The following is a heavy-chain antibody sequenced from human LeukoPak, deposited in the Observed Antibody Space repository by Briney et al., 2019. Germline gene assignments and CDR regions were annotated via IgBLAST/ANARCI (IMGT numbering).Heavy chain of an antibody. CDR1: GFTFSSYA. J-gene: IGHJ3*02. Sequence: GGSLRLSCAASGFTFSSYAMSWVRQAPGKGLEWVSAISGSGGSTYYADSVKGRFTISRDNSKNTLYLQMNSLRAEDTAVYYCAKAYRVSRNEDAFDIWGQGTMVTVPS. CDR2: ISGSGGST. CDR3: AKAYRVSRNEDAFDI. D-gene: IGHD4-11*01. V-gene: IGHV3-23*01.